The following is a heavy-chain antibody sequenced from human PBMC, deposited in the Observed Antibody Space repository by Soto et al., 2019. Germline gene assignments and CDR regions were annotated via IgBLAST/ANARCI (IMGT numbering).Heavy chain of an antibody. D-gene: IGHD5-18*01. Sequence: QVHLVESWGGVVQPGRSLRLSCAASGFTFSTAAMHWVRQAPGKGLEWVALISSDGSSKYYAGFVKGRFTISRDSSKPAVLLQINSLKADDTAVYFCASARGFSYGSRFESRGQGTLVTVSA. CDR3: ASARGFSYGSRFES. J-gene: IGHJ4*02. V-gene: IGHV3-30-3*01. CDR2: ISSDGSSK. CDR1: GFTFSTAA.